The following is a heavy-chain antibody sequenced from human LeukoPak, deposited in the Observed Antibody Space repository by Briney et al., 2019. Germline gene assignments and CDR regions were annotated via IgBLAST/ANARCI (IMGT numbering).Heavy chain of an antibody. V-gene: IGHV3-33*08. J-gene: IGHJ3*02. D-gene: IGHD3-10*01. CDR1: GFTFSTCA. CDR2: IWFDGSNK. CDR3: ARGGGDDAFDI. Sequence: GGSLRLSCAASGFTFSTCATGWVRQAPGKGLEWVAVIWFDGSNKYYADSVKGRFTISRDNSKSTLYLQLNSLRAEDTAVYYCARGGGDDAFDIWGQGTMVTVSS.